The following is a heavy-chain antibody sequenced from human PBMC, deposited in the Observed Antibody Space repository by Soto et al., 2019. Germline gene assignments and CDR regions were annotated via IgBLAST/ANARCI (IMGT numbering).Heavy chain of an antibody. D-gene: IGHD5-18*01. Sequence: SGPTLVNPTQTLTLTCTFSGFSLSTSGVGVGWIRQPPGKALEWLGTIYWDDDKRYSPSLKSRVTITKDTFKNQLVLTMTNMDPVDTATYYCAHLPWKQLWPRAPVVYWGQGTPVTVSS. CDR1: GFSLSTSGVG. CDR2: IYWDDDK. CDR3: AHLPWKQLWPRAPVVY. J-gene: IGHJ4*02. V-gene: IGHV2-5*02.